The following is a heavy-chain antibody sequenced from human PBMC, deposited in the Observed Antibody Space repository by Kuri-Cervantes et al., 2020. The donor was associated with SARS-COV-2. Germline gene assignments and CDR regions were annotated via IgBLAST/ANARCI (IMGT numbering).Heavy chain of an antibody. Sequence: GESLKISCAASGFTFSSYEMNWVRQAPGKGLEWVSYISSSGSTIYYADSVKGRFTISRDNAKNSLYLQMNSLRAEDTAVYYCARQKGTRITIFGVESYGMDVWGQGTTVTVSS. J-gene: IGHJ6*02. V-gene: IGHV3-48*03. D-gene: IGHD3-3*01. CDR1: GFTFSSYE. CDR2: ISSSGSTI. CDR3: ARQKGTRITIFGVESYGMDV.